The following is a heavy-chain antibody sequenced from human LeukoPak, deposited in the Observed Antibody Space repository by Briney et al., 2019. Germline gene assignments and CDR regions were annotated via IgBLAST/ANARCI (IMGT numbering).Heavy chain of an antibody. V-gene: IGHV4-34*01. Sequence: SETLSLTCAVYGGSFSGYYWSWIRQPPGKGLEWIGEINHSGSTNYDPSLKSRVTISVDTSKNQFSLKLSSVTAADTAVYYCARSSGWRRYYYGMDVWGQGTTVTVSS. D-gene: IGHD6-19*01. J-gene: IGHJ6*02. CDR3: ARSSGWRRYYYGMDV. CDR2: INHSGST. CDR1: GGSFSGYY.